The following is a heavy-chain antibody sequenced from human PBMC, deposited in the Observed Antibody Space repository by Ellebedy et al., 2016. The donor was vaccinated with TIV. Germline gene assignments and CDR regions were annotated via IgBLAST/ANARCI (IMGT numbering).Heavy chain of an antibody. CDR2: ISGSGVRK. D-gene: IGHD2-21*02. J-gene: IGHJ4*02. V-gene: IGHV3-23*01. CDR1: GFTFSKYA. Sequence: GESLKISCAASGFTFSKYARRWVRQAPGKGLEWVSSISGSGVRKFYADSVKGRFTISRDNSKNTLYLQNNSLRAEDTAVYYCAKSVVTAMVYFDYWGQGTLVTVSS. CDR3: AKSVVTAMVYFDY.